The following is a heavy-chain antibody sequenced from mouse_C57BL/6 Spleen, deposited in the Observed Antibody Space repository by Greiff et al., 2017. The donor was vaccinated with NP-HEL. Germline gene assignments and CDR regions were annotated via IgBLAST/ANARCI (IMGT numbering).Heavy chain of an antibody. Sequence: QVQLQQSGPELVKPGASVKISCKASGYAFSSSWMNWVKQRPGKGLEWIGRIYPGDGDTNYNGKFKGKATLTSDKSSSTAYMQLSSLTSEDAAVYLCSRSGYGSYWYFDVWGTGTTVTVSS. J-gene: IGHJ1*03. CDR1: GYAFSSSW. V-gene: IGHV1-82*01. D-gene: IGHD2-2*01. CDR2: IYPGDGDT. CDR3: SRSGYGSYWYFDV.